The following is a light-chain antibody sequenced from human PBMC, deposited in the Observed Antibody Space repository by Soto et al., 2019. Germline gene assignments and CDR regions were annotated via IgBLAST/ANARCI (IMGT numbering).Light chain of an antibody. CDR3: QQDGNSPLLT. J-gene: IGKJ4*01. Sequence: EIVLTQSPGTLSLSTGDRATRACRASLSVSGTYLAWYQQKPGQAPRLLIYSTSTRATGIPDRFSGSGSGTDFTLTISRLEPEDFAVYYCQQDGNSPLLTFGGGAKVEIK. CDR1: LSVSGTY. CDR2: STS. V-gene: IGKV3-20*01.